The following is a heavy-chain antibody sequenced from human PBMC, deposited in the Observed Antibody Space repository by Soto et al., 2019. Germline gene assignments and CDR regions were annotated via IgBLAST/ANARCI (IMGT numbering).Heavy chain of an antibody. CDR1: GLTLSTYG. CDR2: ISYDGGYQ. D-gene: IGHD3-9*01. Sequence: QVQLVESGGGVVQPGRSLRLSCTASGLTLSTYGMHWVRQAPGKGLEWVAFISYDGGYQFHADSLKGRFTISRDNSKNTLYLQMNSLRPEDTAMYYCARGDDLLTGQGVYYWGQGTLVIVSS. J-gene: IGHJ4*02. V-gene: IGHV3-30*03. CDR3: ARGDDLLTGQGVYY.